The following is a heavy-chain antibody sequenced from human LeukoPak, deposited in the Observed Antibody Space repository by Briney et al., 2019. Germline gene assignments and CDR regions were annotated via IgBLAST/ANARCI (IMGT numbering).Heavy chain of an antibody. CDR3: AREGGFYRPLDY. D-gene: IGHD2/OR15-2a*01. V-gene: IGHV4-4*02. J-gene: IGHJ4*02. CDR1: GFAFSSQS. Sequence: PGGSLRLSCAASGFAFSSQSMHWVRQAPGKGLEWIGEVHLNGRTHYSPSLESRVTMSVDMSENHISLKLTSVTAADTAVYYCAREGGFYRPLDYSGPGTLVIVSS. CDR2: VHLNGRT.